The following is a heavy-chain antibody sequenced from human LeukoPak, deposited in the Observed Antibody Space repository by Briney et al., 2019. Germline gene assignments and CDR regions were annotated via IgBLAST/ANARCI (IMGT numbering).Heavy chain of an antibody. Sequence: SETLSLTCTVSGGSISSSRYYWGWIRQPPGKGLEWIGSIYYSGSTNYNPSLKSRVTISVDTSKNQFSLKLSSVTAADTAVYYCARPQAKDDAFDIWGQGTMVTVSS. CDR1: GGSISSSRYY. CDR2: IYYSGST. CDR3: ARPQAKDDAFDI. V-gene: IGHV4-39*07. J-gene: IGHJ3*02.